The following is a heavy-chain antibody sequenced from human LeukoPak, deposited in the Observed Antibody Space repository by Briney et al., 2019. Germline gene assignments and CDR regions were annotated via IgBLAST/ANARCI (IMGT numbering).Heavy chain of an antibody. Sequence: SETLSLTCAVYGGSFSGYYWSWIRQPPGKGLEWIGEINHSGSTNYNPSLKSRVTISVDTSKNQFSLKLSSVTAADTAVYYCASTLTGYWPLDYWGQGTLVTVSS. J-gene: IGHJ4*02. D-gene: IGHD3-9*01. CDR2: INHSGST. CDR1: GGSFSGYY. CDR3: ASTLTGYWPLDY. V-gene: IGHV4-34*01.